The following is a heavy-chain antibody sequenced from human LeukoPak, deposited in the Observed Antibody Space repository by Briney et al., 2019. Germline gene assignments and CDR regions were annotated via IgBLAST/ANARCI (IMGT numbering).Heavy chain of an antibody. Sequence: PSETLSLTCAVSGGSISSGGYSWSWIRQPPGKGLEWIGYIYHSGSTYYNPSLKSRATISVDRSKNQFSLKLSSVTAADTAVYYCARTYYDFWSGYFYGIDVWGQGTTVTVSS. CDR3: ARTYYDFWSGYFYGIDV. CDR1: GGSISSGGYS. V-gene: IGHV4-30-2*01. CDR2: IYHSGST. J-gene: IGHJ6*02. D-gene: IGHD3-3*01.